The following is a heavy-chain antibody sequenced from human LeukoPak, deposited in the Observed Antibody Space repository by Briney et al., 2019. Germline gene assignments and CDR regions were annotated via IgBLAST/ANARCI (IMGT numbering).Heavy chain of an antibody. Sequence: ASVKVSCKASGYTFTSYDINWVRQATGQGLEWMGWMNPNSGNTGYAQKFQGRVTMTRNTSISTACMELSSLRSEDTAVYYCARTRGKWELLRGYYFDYWGQGTLVTVSS. D-gene: IGHD1-26*01. J-gene: IGHJ4*02. CDR1: GYTFTSYD. CDR2: MNPNSGNT. V-gene: IGHV1-8*01. CDR3: ARTRGKWELLRGYYFDY.